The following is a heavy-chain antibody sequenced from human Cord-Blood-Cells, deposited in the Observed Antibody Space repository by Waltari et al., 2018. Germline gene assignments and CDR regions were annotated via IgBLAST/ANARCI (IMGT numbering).Heavy chain of an antibody. J-gene: IGHJ5*02. CDR2: INHSGST. D-gene: IGHD3-3*01. CDR1: GGSFRGYY. Sequence: QVQLQQWGAGLLKPSETLPLTCAVYGGSFRGYYLSWIRQPPGKGLEWIGEINHSGSTNYNPSLKSRVTISVDTSKNQFSLKLSSVTAADTAVYYCARGPIFGVVINWFDPWGQGTLVTVSS. CDR3: ARGPIFGVVINWFDP. V-gene: IGHV4-34*01.